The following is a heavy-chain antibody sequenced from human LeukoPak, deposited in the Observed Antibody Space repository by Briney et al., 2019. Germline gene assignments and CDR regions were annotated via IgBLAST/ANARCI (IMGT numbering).Heavy chain of an antibody. D-gene: IGHD6-13*01. CDR1: GFTFSSYA. J-gene: IGHJ4*02. Sequence: PGGSLRLSCAASGFTFSSYAMHWVRQAPGKGLEWVAVISYDGSNKYYADSVKGRFTISRDNSKNTLYLQMNSLRAEDTAVYYCARTGSSWHYFDYWGQGTLVTVSS. CDR2: ISYDGSNK. V-gene: IGHV3-30*04. CDR3: ARTGSSWHYFDY.